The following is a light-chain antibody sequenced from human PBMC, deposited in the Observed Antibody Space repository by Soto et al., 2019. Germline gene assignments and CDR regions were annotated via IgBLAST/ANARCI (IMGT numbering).Light chain of an antibody. J-gene: IGKJ1*01. CDR1: QSVSNTY. CDR3: QQYGSSGT. CDR2: GAS. V-gene: IGKV3-20*01. Sequence: EIMLTQAPGTLSLTPGERATLWGMASQSVSNTYLAWYQPKPGQAPRLLIYGASHRATGIPDRFSGSGSGTDFTLPISRLEPEDFAVYYCQQYGSSGTFGQGTNVDNK.